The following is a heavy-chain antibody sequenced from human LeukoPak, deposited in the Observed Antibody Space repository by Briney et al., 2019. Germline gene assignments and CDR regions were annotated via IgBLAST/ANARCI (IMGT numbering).Heavy chain of an antibody. Sequence: SETLSLTCAVSGGSFSGYYWIWIRQPPGKGLEWIGEINHSGSTNYNPSLKSRVTTSVDRSKNLFSLKLSSVTAADTAVYYCARGRSRYYGSGVRYFDLWGRGTLVTVSS. D-gene: IGHD3-10*01. V-gene: IGHV4-34*01. CDR2: INHSGST. J-gene: IGHJ2*01. CDR3: ARGRSRYYGSGVRYFDL. CDR1: GGSFSGYY.